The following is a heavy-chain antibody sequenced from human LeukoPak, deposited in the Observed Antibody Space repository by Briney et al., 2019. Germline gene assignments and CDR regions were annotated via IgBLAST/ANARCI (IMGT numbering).Heavy chain of an antibody. V-gene: IGHV1-8*01. CDR3: ARGPYRSYGDYGY. CDR1: GYTFTSYD. D-gene: IGHD4-17*01. J-gene: IGHJ4*02. Sequence: GASVKVSCKASGYTFTSYDINWVRQAPGQGLEWMGWMNPNSGNTGYAQKFQGRVTMTRNTSISTAYMELSSLRSEDTAVYYCARGPYRSYGDYGYWGQGTLVTVSP. CDR2: MNPNSGNT.